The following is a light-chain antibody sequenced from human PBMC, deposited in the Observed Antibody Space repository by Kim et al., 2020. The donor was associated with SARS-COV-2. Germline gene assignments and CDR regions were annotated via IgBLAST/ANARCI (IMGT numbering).Light chain of an antibody. V-gene: IGLV3-1*01. CDR1: KLGDKY. Sequence: SYELTQPPSVSVSPGQTASITCSGYKLGDKYVSWYQQKPGQPSVVVIYQENQRPSGIPERFSGSNAGNTATLTISGTQAMDEADCYCQAWDSSTHNYVFGAGTKGTVL. J-gene: IGLJ1*01. CDR3: QAWDSSTHNYV. CDR2: QEN.